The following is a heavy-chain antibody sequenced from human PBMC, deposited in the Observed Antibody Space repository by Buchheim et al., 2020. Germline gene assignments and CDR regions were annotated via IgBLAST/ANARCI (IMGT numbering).Heavy chain of an antibody. CDR3: ARAEKVGWSHDY. V-gene: IGHV3-48*03. CDR1: GFTFSSYE. CDR2: ISSSGSPI. Sequence: EVQLLESGGGLAQPGGSLRLSCAASGFTFSSYEMNWVRQAPGKGLEWVSYISSSGSPIYYADSVKGRFPISRDKAKNSLYLQMNSLRAEDTAVYYCARAEKVGWSHDYWGQGTL. D-gene: IGHD6-19*01. J-gene: IGHJ4*02.